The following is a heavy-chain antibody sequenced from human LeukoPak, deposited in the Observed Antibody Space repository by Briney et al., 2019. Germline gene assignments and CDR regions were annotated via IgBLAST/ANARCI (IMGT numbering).Heavy chain of an antibody. Sequence: GGSLRLSCAASGFTFSSYAMSWVRQAPGKGLEWVSAISGSGGSTYYADSVKGRFTISRDNSRNTLCLQMNSLRAEDTAVYYCAKDQGDGYNTNDYWGQGTLVTVSS. V-gene: IGHV3-23*01. CDR2: ISGSGGST. J-gene: IGHJ4*02. D-gene: IGHD5-24*01. CDR3: AKDQGDGYNTNDY. CDR1: GFTFSSYA.